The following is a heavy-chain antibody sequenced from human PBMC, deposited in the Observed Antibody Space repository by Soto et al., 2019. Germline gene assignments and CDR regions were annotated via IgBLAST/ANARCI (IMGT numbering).Heavy chain of an antibody. CDR3: ARDSSSHQYYYYGMDV. CDR2: IDPSDSYT. D-gene: IGHD6-13*01. Sequence: PGESLKISCKGSGYSFTSYWISWVRQMPGKGLEWMGRIDPSDSYTNYSPSFQGHVTTSADKSISTAYLQWSSLKASDTAMYYCARDSSSHQYYYYGMDVWGQGTTVTVSS. V-gene: IGHV5-10-1*01. CDR1: GYSFTSYW. J-gene: IGHJ6*02.